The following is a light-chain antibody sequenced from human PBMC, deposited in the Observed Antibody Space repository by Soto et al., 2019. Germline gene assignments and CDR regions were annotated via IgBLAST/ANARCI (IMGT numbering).Light chain of an antibody. CDR3: QSYDSSLSDVV. CDR2: SNT. J-gene: IGLJ2*01. Sequence: QSVLTQPPSVSGTLGQRVTISCTGSSSNIGAGYDVQWYQQLPGTAPKLLIHSNTNRPSGVPDRFSASKSGTSASLAITGLQAEDEADYHCQSYDSSLSDVVFGGGTKLTVL. V-gene: IGLV1-40*01. CDR1: SSNIGAGYD.